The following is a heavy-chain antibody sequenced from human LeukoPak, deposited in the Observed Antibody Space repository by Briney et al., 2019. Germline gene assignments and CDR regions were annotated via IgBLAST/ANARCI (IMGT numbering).Heavy chain of an antibody. CDR2: IYHSGST. V-gene: IGHV4-38-2*02. J-gene: IGHJ3*02. CDR3: ARGVLGGYSYGYGLDAFDI. Sequence: SETLSLTCTVSGYSISSGYYWGWIRQPPGKGLEWIGSIYHSGSTYYNPSLKSLVTIAVDTSKNQFSLKLSSVTAADTAVYYCARGVLGGYSYGYGLDAFDIWGQGTMVTVSS. D-gene: IGHD5-18*01. CDR1: GYSISSGYY.